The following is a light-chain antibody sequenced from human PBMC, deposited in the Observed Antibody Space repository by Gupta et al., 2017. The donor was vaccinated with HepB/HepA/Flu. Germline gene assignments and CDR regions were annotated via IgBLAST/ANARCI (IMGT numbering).Light chain of an antibody. CDR2: RNN. J-gene: IGLJ1*01. V-gene: IGLV1-47*01. Sequence: QSVLTQPPSASGTPAQRVTISCSGSSSYIGSNYVYWYQQLPGTAPTLLLYRNNHRPLGVPDRFSGSKSGASASLAINRLRSEDEADDYCAACDDSLSGLFVFGAGTKVTVL. CDR1: SSYIGSNY. CDR3: AACDDSLSGLFV.